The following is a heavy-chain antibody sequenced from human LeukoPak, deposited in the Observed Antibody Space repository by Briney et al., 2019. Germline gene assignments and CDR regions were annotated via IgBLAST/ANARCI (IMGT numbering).Heavy chain of an antibody. CDR3: ARERSIVVVVAATGKWFDP. CDR1: GFIFSNSA. V-gene: IGHV3-30*02. CDR2: IRYDGSNK. J-gene: IGHJ5*02. Sequence: PGGSLRLSCSASGFIFSNSALSWVRQAPGKGLEWVAFIRYDGSNKYYADSVKGRFAISRDNSKNTLYLQMNSLRAEDTAVYYCARERSIVVVVAATGKWFDPWGQGTLVTVSS. D-gene: IGHD2-15*01.